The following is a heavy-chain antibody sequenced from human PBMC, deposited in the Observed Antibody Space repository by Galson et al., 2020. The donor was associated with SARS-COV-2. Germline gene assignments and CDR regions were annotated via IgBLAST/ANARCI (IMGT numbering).Heavy chain of an antibody. V-gene: IGHV3-48*01. D-gene: IGHD1-7*01. CDR1: GFTFSSYS. CDR3: ARARITGTTCGMDV. Sequence: GGSLRLSCAASGFTFSSYSMNWVRQAPGKGLEWVSYISSSSTIYYADSVKGRFTISRDNAKNSLYLQMNSLRAEDTAVYYCARARITGTTCGMDVWGQGTTVTVSS. CDR2: ISSSSTI. J-gene: IGHJ6*02.